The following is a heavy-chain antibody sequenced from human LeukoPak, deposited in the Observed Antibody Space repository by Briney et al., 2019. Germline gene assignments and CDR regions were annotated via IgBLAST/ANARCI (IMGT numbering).Heavy chain of an antibody. V-gene: IGHV4-39*01. CDR1: GGSISSSSYY. Sequence: PSETLSLTCTVSGGSISSSSYYWGWIRQPPGKGLEWIGSIYYSGSTYYNPSLKSRVTISLDTSKNQFSLELTSVTPADTAVYYCARVLPGGFSYGAADYWGQGTLVTVSS. D-gene: IGHD5-18*01. CDR2: IYYSGST. CDR3: ARVLPGGFSYGAADY. J-gene: IGHJ4*02.